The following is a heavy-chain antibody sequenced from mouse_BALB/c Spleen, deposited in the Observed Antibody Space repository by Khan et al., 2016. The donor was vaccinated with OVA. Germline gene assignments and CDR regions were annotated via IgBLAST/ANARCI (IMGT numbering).Heavy chain of an antibody. CDR3: VRDGAYHRNDGWFAY. J-gene: IGHJ3*01. CDR2: INPSNGYT. Sequence: VQLVESGAELARPGASVKMSCKASGYTFTSYTIHWIKERPGQGLEWIGYINPSNGYTNYNQNFKDKATLTTDKSYTTAYLQLSSLTSYDSAVYNCVRDGAYHRNDGWFAYWGQGTLVTVSA. V-gene: IGHV1-4*01. D-gene: IGHD2-14*01. CDR1: GYTFTSYT.